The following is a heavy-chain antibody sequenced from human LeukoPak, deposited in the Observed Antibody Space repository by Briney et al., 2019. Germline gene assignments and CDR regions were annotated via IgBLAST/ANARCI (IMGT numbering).Heavy chain of an antibody. CDR1: GFTFTAYS. CDR2: ISSSGHYI. D-gene: IGHD6-19*01. J-gene: IGHJ6*04. Sequence: PVGSLRLSCASSGFTFTAYSMNWVRQAPGKGLEWISFISSSGHYIYYADSLKGRFTISRDNANSSLYLQISTLKAEDTAVYYCTRQWLRVMDVWGKGTTVTVSS. CDR3: TRQWLRVMDV. V-gene: IGHV3-21*01.